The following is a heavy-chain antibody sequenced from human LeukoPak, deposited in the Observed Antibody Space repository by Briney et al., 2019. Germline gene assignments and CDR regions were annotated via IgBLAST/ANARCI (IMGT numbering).Heavy chain of an antibody. Sequence: SETLSLTCTVSGGSISSHYWSWIRQPPGKGLEWIGYIYYSGSTNYNPSLKSRVTISVDTSKNQFSLKLSSVTAADTAVYYCARVYYYDSSGYYPEYYFDYWGQGTLVTVSS. D-gene: IGHD3-22*01. CDR3: ARVYYYDSSGYYPEYYFDY. CDR1: GGSISSHY. CDR2: IYYSGST. J-gene: IGHJ4*02. V-gene: IGHV4-59*11.